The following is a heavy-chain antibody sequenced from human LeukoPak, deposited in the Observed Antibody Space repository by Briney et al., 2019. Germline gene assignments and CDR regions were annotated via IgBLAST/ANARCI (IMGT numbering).Heavy chain of an antibody. J-gene: IGHJ3*02. V-gene: IGHV3-23*01. D-gene: IGHD4-17*01. CDR1: GFTFSSYG. Sequence: GGALRLSCAASGFTFSSYGMSWVRQAPGKGLEWVSAISGSGGSTYYADSMKGRFTISRDNSKNTLYLQMNSLRAEDTAVYHCARETTVTFPDAFDIWGQGTMVTVSS. CDR3: ARETTVTFPDAFDI. CDR2: ISGSGGST.